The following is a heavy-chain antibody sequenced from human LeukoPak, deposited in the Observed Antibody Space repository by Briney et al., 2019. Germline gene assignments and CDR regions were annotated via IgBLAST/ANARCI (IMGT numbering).Heavy chain of an antibody. J-gene: IGHJ4*02. CDR3: ARDALRWELLS. V-gene: IGHV1-2*02. CDR2: INPNSGGT. D-gene: IGHD1-26*01. CDR1: GYTFTDYY. Sequence: ASVKVSCKASGYTFTDYYLHWVRQAPGQGLEWMGWINPNSGGTNYAQRFQGRVTMIRDTSINTAYMELSRLRSDDTAVYNCARDALRWELLSWGQGTLVTVSS.